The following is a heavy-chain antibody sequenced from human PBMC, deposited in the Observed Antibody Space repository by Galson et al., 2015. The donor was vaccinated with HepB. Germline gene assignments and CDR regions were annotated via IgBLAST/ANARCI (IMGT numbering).Heavy chain of an antibody. D-gene: IGHD6-19*01. Sequence: ETLSLTCIDSGDSINSHDDYWTWIRQPPGKGLEWIASFSNRGNTYYNPSLKNRVFISGDTSRTRFSLKLISLTAADTAVYYCARRDLTVAARWGQGTMVTVSS. CDR1: GDSINSHDDY. V-gene: IGHV4-39*01. CDR2: FSNRGNT. CDR3: ARRDLTVAAR. J-gene: IGHJ3*01.